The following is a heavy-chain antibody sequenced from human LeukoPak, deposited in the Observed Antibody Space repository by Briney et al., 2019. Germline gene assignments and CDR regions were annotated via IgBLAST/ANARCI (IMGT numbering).Heavy chain of an antibody. CDR3: AREGLWFGELSVFDY. D-gene: IGHD3-10*01. CDR2: ISSSSSYI. Sequence: PGGSLRLSCAASGFTFSSYSMNWVRQAPGKGLEWVSSISSSSSYIYYADSVKGRFTISRDNAKNSLYLQMNSLRAEDTAVYYCAREGLWFGELSVFDYWGQGTLVTVPS. V-gene: IGHV3-21*01. CDR1: GFTFSSYS. J-gene: IGHJ4*02.